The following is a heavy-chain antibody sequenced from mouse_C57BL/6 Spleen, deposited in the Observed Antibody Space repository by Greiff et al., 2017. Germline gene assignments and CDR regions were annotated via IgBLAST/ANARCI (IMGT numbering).Heavy chain of an antibody. CDR2: IYPGDGDT. J-gene: IGHJ2*01. D-gene: IGHD4-1*02. Sequence: QVQLQQSGAELVKPGASVKISCKASGYAFSSYWMNWVKQRPGKGLEWIGQIYPGDGDTNYNGKFKGKATLTADKSSSTAYMQLSSLTSEDSAVYFCARRNWDKEYYFDYWGHGTTLTVSS. CDR3: ARRNWDKEYYFDY. V-gene: IGHV1-80*01. CDR1: GYAFSSYW.